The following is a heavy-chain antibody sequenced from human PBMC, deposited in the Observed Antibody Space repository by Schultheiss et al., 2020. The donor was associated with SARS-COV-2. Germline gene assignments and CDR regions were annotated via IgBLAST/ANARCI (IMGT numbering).Heavy chain of an antibody. Sequence: GGSLRLSCAASGFTFSSYSMNWVRQAPGKGLEWVSSISSSSSYIYYADSVKGRFTISRDNAKNSLYLQMNSLRAEDTAVYYCVKGVAATSRNWFDPWGQGTLVTVSS. CDR2: ISSSSSYI. CDR1: GFTFSSYS. D-gene: IGHD2-15*01. J-gene: IGHJ5*02. V-gene: IGHV3-21*01. CDR3: VKGVAATSRNWFDP.